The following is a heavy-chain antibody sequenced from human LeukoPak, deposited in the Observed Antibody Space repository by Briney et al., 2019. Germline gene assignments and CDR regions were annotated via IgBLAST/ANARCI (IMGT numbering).Heavy chain of an antibody. D-gene: IGHD3-9*01. Sequence: GGSLRLSCAASGFTFSNYAMSWVRQAPGKGLEWVSGIIGNGGSTYYAGPVKGRFTISRDNSKNTVYLQMNSLRAEDTAVYYCAKGLTGYFDYWGQGTLVTVSS. CDR1: GFTFSNYA. J-gene: IGHJ4*02. V-gene: IGHV3-23*01. CDR3: AKGLTGYFDY. CDR2: IIGNGGST.